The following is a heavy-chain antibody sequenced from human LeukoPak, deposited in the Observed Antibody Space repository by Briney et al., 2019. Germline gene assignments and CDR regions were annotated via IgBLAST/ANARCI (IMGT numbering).Heavy chain of an antibody. D-gene: IGHD3-9*01. CDR2: IIPIFGTA. CDR1: GGTFSSYA. J-gene: IGHJ5*02. Sequence: SVKVSCKASGGTFSSYAISWVRQAPGQGLEWMGGIIPIFGTANYAQKFQGRVTITADESTSTAYMELSSLRSEDTAVYYCARDIRYFGWPGWFDPWGQGTLVTVSS. CDR3: ARDIRYFGWPGWFDP. V-gene: IGHV1-69*13.